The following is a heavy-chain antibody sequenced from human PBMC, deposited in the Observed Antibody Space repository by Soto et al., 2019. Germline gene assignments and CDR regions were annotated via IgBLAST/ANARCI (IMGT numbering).Heavy chain of an antibody. D-gene: IGHD6-13*01. Sequence: GGSLRLSCAASGFTFRSFTMNWVRQAPGKGLEWVSTISSNSAYIYYTDALRGRFTISRDNAKNSLHLQMSSLRAEDTAVYYCTRDASRDSSARGWFDPWGPGTLVTVSS. CDR1: GFTFRSFT. V-gene: IGHV3-21*01. CDR3: TRDASRDSSARGWFDP. CDR2: ISSNSAYI. J-gene: IGHJ5*02.